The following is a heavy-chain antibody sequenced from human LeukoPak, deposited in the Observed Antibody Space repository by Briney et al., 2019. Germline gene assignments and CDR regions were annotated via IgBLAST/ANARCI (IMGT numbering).Heavy chain of an antibody. V-gene: IGHV1-69*13. CDR2: IIPIFGTA. J-gene: IGHJ4*02. Sequence: GASVKVSCKASGGTFSSYAISWVRQAPGQGLEWMGGIIPIFGTANHAQKFQGRVTITADESTSTAYMELSSLRSEDTAVYYCARLRGVAGFDYWGQGTLVTVSS. D-gene: IGHD6-19*01. CDR1: GGTFSSYA. CDR3: ARLRGVAGFDY.